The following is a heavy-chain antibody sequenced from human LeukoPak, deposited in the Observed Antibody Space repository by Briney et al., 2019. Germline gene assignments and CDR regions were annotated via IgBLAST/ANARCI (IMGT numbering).Heavy chain of an antibody. CDR2: IYNSGST. CDR1: GGSISSSTYY. D-gene: IGHD6-13*01. V-gene: IGHV4-39*01. Sequence: ETVSLTCSVSGGSISSSTYYWGGIRQPPGKGLEWIGNIYNSGSTYYNPSLKSRVTISVDTSKNQFSLKLSSVTAADTAVYYCARQAYSSNLGWFDPWGQGTLVTVSS. CDR3: ARQAYSSNLGWFDP. J-gene: IGHJ5*02.